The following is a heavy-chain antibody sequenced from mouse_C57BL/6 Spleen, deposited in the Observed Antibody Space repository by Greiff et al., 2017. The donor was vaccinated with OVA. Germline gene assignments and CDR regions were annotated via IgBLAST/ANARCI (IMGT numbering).Heavy chain of an antibody. Sequence: VQLQQPGAELVKPGASVKLSCKASGYTFTSYWMQWVKQRPGQGLEWIGEIDPSDSYTNYNQKFKGKATLTVDTSSSTAYMQLSSLTSEDSAVYYCASADSSGWAYWGQGTLVTVSA. CDR3: ASADSSGWAY. CDR1: GYTFTSYW. CDR2: IDPSDSYT. J-gene: IGHJ3*01. D-gene: IGHD3-2*02. V-gene: IGHV1-50*01.